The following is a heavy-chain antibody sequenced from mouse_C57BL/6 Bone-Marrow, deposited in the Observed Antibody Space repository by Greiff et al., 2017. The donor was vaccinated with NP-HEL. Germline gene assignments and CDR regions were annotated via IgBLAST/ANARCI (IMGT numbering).Heavy chain of an antibody. J-gene: IGHJ4*01. CDR3: ARRGSSGYVYYYAMDY. D-gene: IGHD3-2*02. V-gene: IGHV1-19*01. Sequence: EVKLQESGPVLVKPGASVKMSCKASGYTFTDYYMNWVKQSHGKSLEWIGVINPYNGGTSYNQKFKGKTTLTVDKSSSTAYMELNSLTSEDSAVYYCARRGSSGYVYYYAMDYWGQGTSVTVSS. CDR1: GYTFTDYY. CDR2: INPYNGGT.